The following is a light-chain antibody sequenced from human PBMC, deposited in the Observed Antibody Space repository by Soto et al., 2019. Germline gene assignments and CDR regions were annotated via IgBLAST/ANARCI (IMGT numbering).Light chain of an antibody. CDR1: ESVTSTY. CDR2: AAS. V-gene: IGKV3-20*01. Sequence: EIVLTQSPGTLSLSPGERATLSCRTSESVTSTYLAWYQQKPGQPPRLLIYAASSRATGIPDRFSGSGSGTDFTLTISRLEPDDFAVYYCQVFGSSPRYTFGRGTKLEIK. J-gene: IGKJ2*01. CDR3: QVFGSSPRYT.